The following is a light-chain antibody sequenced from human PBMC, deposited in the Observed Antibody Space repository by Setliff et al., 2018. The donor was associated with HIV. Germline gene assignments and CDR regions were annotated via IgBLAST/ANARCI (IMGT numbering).Light chain of an antibody. V-gene: IGLV8-61*01. CDR1: SGSVSTGHF. J-gene: IGLJ3*02. Sequence: QTVVTQEPSFSVSPGGTVTLTCGLRSGSVSTGHFPSWYQQTPGQTPRMLIYGTNTRSSGVPDRFSGSILGNRAALTITGAQADDESHYYCLLYTGDVWVFGGGTKVTVL. CDR2: GTN. CDR3: LLYTGDVWV.